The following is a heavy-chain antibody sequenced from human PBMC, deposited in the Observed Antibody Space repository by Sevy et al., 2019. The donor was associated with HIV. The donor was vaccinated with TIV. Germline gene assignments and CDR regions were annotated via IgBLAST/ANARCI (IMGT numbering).Heavy chain of an antibody. V-gene: IGHV1-69*13. Sequence: ASVKVSCKASGGTFSSYAISWVRQAPGQGLEWMGGIIPIFGTANYAQKFQGRVTITADESTSTAYMELSSLRSEDTAVYYCAGGGGVVVAANAYYYYGMDVWGQGTTVTVSS. CDR2: IIPIFGTA. CDR3: AGGGGVVVAANAYYYYGMDV. CDR1: GGTFSSYA. J-gene: IGHJ6*02. D-gene: IGHD2-15*01.